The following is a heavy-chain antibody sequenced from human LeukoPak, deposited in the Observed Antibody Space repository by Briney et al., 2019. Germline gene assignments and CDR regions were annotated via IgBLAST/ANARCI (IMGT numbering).Heavy chain of an antibody. Sequence: ASVKVSCKASGYTFTSYCMHWVRQAPGQGLERMGIINPSGGSTSYAQKFQGRVTMTRDMSTSTVYMELSSLRSEDTAVYYCARAGGTMIVVAFDYWGQGTLVTVSS. CDR2: INPSGGST. J-gene: IGHJ4*02. CDR3: ARAGGTMIVVAFDY. V-gene: IGHV1-46*01. D-gene: IGHD3-22*01. CDR1: GYTFTSYC.